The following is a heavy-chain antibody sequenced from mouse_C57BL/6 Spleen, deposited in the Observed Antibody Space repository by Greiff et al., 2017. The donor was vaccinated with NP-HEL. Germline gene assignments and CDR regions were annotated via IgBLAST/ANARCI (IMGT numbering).Heavy chain of an antibody. Sequence: QVQLQQPGAELVKPGASVKMSCKASGYTFTSYWITWVKQRPGQGLEWIGDIYPGSGSTNYNEKFKSKATLTVDTSSGTAYMQLSSLTSEDAAVYYCARRSVPYAMDYWGQGTSVTVSS. J-gene: IGHJ4*01. V-gene: IGHV1-55*01. CDR2: IYPGSGST. CDR3: ARRSVPYAMDY. CDR1: GYTFTSYW.